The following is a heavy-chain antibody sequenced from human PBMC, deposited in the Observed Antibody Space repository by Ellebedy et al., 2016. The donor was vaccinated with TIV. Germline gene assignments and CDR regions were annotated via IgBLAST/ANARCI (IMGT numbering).Heavy chain of an antibody. CDR3: ARMIGTPDQ. V-gene: IGHV3-11*06. CDR1: GFTLSDYY. Sequence: GESLKISCAASGFTLSDYYMSWIRQAPGKGLEWVSYISSATTYTNYADSVKGRFTLSRDNAKNSLNLQMNSLRVEDTSVYYCARMIGTPDQWGQGTLVTVSS. D-gene: IGHD3-22*01. CDR2: ISSATTYT. J-gene: IGHJ4*02.